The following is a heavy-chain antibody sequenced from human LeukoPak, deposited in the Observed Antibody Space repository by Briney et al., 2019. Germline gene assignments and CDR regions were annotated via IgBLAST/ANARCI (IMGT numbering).Heavy chain of an antibody. V-gene: IGHV3-30*14. CDR3: ARDTWAYYMDV. CDR1: GFTFSSYA. Sequence: GGSLRLSCAASGFTFSSYAMHWVRQAPGKGLEWVAVISYDGSNKYYADSVKGRFTISRDNSKNTLYLQMNSLRVEDTAVYYCARDTWAYYMDVWGKGTTVTISS. D-gene: IGHD2/OR15-2a*01. CDR2: ISYDGSNK. J-gene: IGHJ6*03.